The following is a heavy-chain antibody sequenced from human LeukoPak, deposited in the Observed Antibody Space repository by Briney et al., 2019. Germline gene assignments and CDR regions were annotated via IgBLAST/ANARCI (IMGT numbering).Heavy chain of an antibody. CDR1: GFTFDDYA. CDR3: AKDRITMVRGVVGGYFDY. Sequence: SMRLSCAASGFTFDDYAMHCVRQAPGKGLGWVSGISRNSGSIGYADSVKGRFTISRDNAKNSLYLQMNSLRAEDTALYYCAKDRITMVRGVVGGYFDYWGQGTLVTVSS. CDR2: ISRNSGSI. V-gene: IGHV3-9*01. D-gene: IGHD3-10*01. J-gene: IGHJ4*02.